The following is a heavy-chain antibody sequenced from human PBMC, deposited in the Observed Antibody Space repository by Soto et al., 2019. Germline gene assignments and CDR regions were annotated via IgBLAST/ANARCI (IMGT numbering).Heavy chain of an antibody. D-gene: IGHD6-19*01. CDR2: ISVYNGKT. CDR1: GYTFTSYG. V-gene: IGHV1-18*04. J-gene: IGHJ4*02. Sequence: QVQLVQSGAEVKKPGASVKVSCKASGYTFTSYGISWVRQAPGQGLEWMGWISVYNGKTNYAQKFQGRVTMTTDTSTSTVYMELRSLRSDDTAVYYCTRDLEQWLVRNDYWGQGTLVTVSS. CDR3: TRDLEQWLVRNDY.